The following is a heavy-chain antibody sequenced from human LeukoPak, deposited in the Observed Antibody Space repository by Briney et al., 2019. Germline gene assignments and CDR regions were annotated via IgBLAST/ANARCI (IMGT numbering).Heavy chain of an antibody. J-gene: IGHJ6*03. CDR2: ISGSGGTT. CDR3: AKGRYYYYYMDV. CDR1: GFTFSSYG. V-gene: IGHV3-23*01. Sequence: GGSLRLSCAASGFTFSSYGMSWVRQAPGKGLEWVSAISGSGGTTYYADSVKGRFTISRDNSKNTLYLQMSSLRAEDTAIYYCAKGRYYYYYMDVWGKGTTVTISS.